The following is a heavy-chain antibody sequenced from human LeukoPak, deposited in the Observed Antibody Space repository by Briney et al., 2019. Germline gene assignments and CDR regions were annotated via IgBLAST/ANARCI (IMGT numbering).Heavy chain of an antibody. J-gene: IGHJ4*02. V-gene: IGHV3-66*01. CDR3: ARESNYDY. CDR1: GFSVSSTY. CDR2: VYSGGST. Sequence: GGSLRLSCAVPGFSVSSTYMSWVRQAPGKGLEWVSVVYSGGSTYYADSVKGRFTISRDNSKNTLYLQMNSLRAEDTAVYYCARESNYDYWGQGTLVTVSS. D-gene: IGHD2/OR15-2a*01.